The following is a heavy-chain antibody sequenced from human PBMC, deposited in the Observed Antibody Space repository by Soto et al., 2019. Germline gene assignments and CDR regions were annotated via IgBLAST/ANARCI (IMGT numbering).Heavy chain of an antibody. J-gene: IGHJ4*02. V-gene: IGHV4-59*01. D-gene: IGHD3-3*01. CDR3: ATLNYDRDSDY. CDR2: IYYSRST. CDR1: GGSISSYY. Sequence: QVQLQESGPGLVKPSETLSLTCTVSGGSISSYYWSWIRQPPGKGLEWIGYIYYSRSTNSNPSLRSRVTISVDTSKNQFSLELSSVTAADTAVYYCATLNYDRDSDYWGQGTLVTVSS.